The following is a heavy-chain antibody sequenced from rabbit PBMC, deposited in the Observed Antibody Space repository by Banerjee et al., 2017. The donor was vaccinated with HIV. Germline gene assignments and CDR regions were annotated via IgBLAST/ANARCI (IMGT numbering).Heavy chain of an antibody. Sequence: QEQLVESGGGLVQPEGSLTLTCTASGFSFSSSYWICWVRQAPGKGLEWIACIYAGSSGSTYYASWAKGRFTISKTSSTTVTLQLTSLTAADTATYFCARGANYGDYGYGTNLWGPGTLVTVS. V-gene: IGHV1S45*01. CDR1: GFSFSSSYW. J-gene: IGHJ4*01. CDR3: ARGANYGDYGYGTNL. D-gene: IGHD2-1*01. CDR2: IYAGSSGST.